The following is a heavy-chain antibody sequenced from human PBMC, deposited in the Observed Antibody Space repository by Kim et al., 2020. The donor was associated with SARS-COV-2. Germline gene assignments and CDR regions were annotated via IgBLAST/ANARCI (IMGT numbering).Heavy chain of an antibody. D-gene: IGHD2-8*01. CDR1: GFSFSFFG. CDR2: ISLDGTKE. V-gene: IGHV3-30*03. J-gene: IGHJ4*02. Sequence: GGSLRLSCAASGFSFSFFGMHWVRQAPGKGLEWVAAISLDGTKEDYADSVRGRFTISRDNSKNTLYLQMNSLRSDDTAVYFCARGSGLYAMSWGQGDLV. CDR3: ARGSGLYAMS.